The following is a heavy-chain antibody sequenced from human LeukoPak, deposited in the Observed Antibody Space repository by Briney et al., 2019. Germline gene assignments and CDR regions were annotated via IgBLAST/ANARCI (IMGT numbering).Heavy chain of an antibody. Sequence: PGGSLRLSCAASGFTFSSYSMSWVRQAPGKGLEWVSTISGSGGSTYYADSVKGRFTISRDKSKNTLYLQMNSLRDEDTAVYYCAKDGYSGYDVFDCWGQGTLVTVSS. CDR2: ISGSGGST. CDR3: AKDGYSGYDVFDC. V-gene: IGHV3-23*01. J-gene: IGHJ4*02. CDR1: GFTFSSYS. D-gene: IGHD5-12*01.